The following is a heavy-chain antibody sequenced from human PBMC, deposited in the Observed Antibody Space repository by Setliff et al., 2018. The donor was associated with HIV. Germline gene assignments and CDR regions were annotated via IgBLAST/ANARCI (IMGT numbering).Heavy chain of an antibody. CDR3: APGEGVASTYYHD. V-gene: IGHV4-38-2*01. D-gene: IGHD3-3*01. J-gene: IGHJ4*01. CDR2: IHHTGST. CDR1: GYSMSSGYY. Sequence: PSETLSLTCGVSGYSMSSGYYWGWIRQPPGKGLEWIGFIHHTGSTVSNPSLKSRVTILMDLSRNQLSLHLASVTTADTAVYFCAPGEGVASTYYHDWGQGTQVTVSS.